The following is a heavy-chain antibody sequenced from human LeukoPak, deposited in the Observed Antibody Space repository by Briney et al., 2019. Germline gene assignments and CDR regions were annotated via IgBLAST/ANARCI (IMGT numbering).Heavy chain of an antibody. CDR3: AKDSHVLEWLFGLDY. V-gene: IGHV3-23*01. J-gene: IGHJ4*02. CDR1: GFTFSSYA. D-gene: IGHD3-3*01. Sequence: WGSLRLSCAASGFTFSSYAMSWVRQAPGKGLEWVSGISGSGDSTWYADSVKGRFTISRDNSKNTLYLQTNSLRAEDTAVYYCAKDSHVLEWLFGLDYWGQGTLVTVSS. CDR2: ISGSGDST.